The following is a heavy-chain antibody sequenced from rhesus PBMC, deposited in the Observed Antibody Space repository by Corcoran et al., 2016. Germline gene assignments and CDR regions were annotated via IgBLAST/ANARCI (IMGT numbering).Heavy chain of an antibody. V-gene: IGHV4-169*01. CDR2: IYGSGNKT. D-gene: IGHD1-44*01. Sequence: QLQLQESGPGLVKPSETLSVTCAVSGGSIRSNYWSWISQPPGKGLEWIGRIYGSGNKTTYTPSHKSRVTLSVDTSKNHLSLKLTSVTAAYTGVYYCARHVKWELRLDCWGQGVQVTVSS. CDR3: ARHVKWELRLDC. CDR1: GGSIRSNY. J-gene: IGHJ4*01.